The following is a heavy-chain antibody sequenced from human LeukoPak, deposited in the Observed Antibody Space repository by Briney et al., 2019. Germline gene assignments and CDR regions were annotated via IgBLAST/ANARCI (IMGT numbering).Heavy chain of an antibody. CDR3: AKDSYDTSI. J-gene: IGHJ4*02. Sequence: GETLRLSCAASGFTFSSYGMSWVRQAPGKGLEWVSAISDSGGRTFYADSVKGRFTISRDNSKNTLYLQISSLRAEDTAVYYCAKDSYDTSIWGQGTLVTVSA. D-gene: IGHD3-22*01. CDR2: ISDSGGRT. V-gene: IGHV3-23*01. CDR1: GFTFSSYG.